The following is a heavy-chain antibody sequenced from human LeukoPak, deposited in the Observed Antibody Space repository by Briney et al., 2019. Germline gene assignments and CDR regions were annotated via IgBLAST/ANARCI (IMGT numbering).Heavy chain of an antibody. CDR1: GGSISSGGYS. CDR3: ARGGRLDWFDP. J-gene: IGHJ5*02. CDR2: IYHSGST. D-gene: IGHD6-6*01. Sequence: SETLSLTCAVSGGSISSGGYSWSWIRQPPGNGLEWIGYIYHSGSTYYNPSLKSRVTISVDRSKNQFSLKLSSVTAADTAVYYCARGGRLDWFDPWGQGTLVTVSS. V-gene: IGHV4-30-2*01.